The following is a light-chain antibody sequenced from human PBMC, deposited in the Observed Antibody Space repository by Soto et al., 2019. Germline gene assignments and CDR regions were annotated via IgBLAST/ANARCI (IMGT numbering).Light chain of an antibody. CDR3: QQYGSSGT. CDR2: GAS. V-gene: IGKV3-20*01. Sequence: EIVFKKSPGTLVLYLGERATLSCRASQSVSNNYLAWYQQKPGQAPRLLIYGASNRATGIPDRFSGSGSGTDFTLTISRLEPEDFAVYYCQQYGSSGTFGQGTKVDIK. J-gene: IGKJ1*01. CDR1: QSVSNNY.